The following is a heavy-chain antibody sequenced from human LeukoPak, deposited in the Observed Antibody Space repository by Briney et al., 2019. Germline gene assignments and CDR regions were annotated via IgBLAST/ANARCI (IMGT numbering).Heavy chain of an antibody. J-gene: IGHJ4*02. CDR2: TYYSGST. V-gene: IGHV4-39*07. Sequence: SETLSLTCTVSGGSISSSSYHWGWIRQPPGKGLEWIGSTYYSGSTYYNPSLKSRLTISVDKSKNQFSLKLSSVTAADTAVYYCAREVSGLTHDYWGQGTLVTVSS. CDR1: GGSISSSSYH. D-gene: IGHD4/OR15-4a*01. CDR3: AREVSGLTHDY.